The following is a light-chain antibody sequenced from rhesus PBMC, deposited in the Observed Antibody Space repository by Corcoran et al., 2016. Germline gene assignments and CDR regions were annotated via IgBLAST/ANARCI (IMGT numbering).Light chain of an antibody. CDR3: PQHNSDPPLT. V-gene: IGKV1-25*01. Sequence: DIQMTQSPSSLSASVGDTVTITCRASQGISSYLAWYQQKPGKAPKLLIYKASTLQSGVPSRFSVSGSGTDVTLTISSLQPEDFATDYWPQHNSDPPLTFGGGTKVELK. CDR2: KAS. CDR1: QGISSY. J-gene: IGKJ4*01.